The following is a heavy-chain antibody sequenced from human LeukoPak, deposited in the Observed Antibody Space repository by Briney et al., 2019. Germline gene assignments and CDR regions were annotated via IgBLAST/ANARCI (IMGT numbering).Heavy chain of an antibody. CDR3: ARDQDCSSTSCYNPPLDY. D-gene: IGHD2-2*02. Sequence: ASVKVSCKVSGYTLTELSMHWVRQAPGQGLEWMGWINPNSGGTNYAQKFQGRVTMTRDTSISTAYMELSRLRSDDTAVYYCARDQDCSSTSCYNPPLDYWGQGTLVTVSS. V-gene: IGHV1-2*02. CDR1: GYTLTELS. CDR2: INPNSGGT. J-gene: IGHJ4*02.